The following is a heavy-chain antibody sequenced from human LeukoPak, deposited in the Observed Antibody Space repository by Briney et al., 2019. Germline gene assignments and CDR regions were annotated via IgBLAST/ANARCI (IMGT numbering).Heavy chain of an antibody. CDR3: ARGGQGAVDY. CDR1: GFTFSSNW. Sequence: PGGSLRLSCAASGFTFSSNWMHWVRQAPGKGLVWVSYVNTDGSATTYADSVKGRFTISRDNAKNTLYLQMNSLRAEDTAAYYCARGGQGAVDYWGQGTLVTVSS. D-gene: IGHD3-16*01. V-gene: IGHV3-74*01. J-gene: IGHJ4*02. CDR2: VNTDGSAT.